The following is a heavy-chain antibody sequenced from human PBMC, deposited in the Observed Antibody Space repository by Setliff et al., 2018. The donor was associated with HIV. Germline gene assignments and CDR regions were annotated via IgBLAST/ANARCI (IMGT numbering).Heavy chain of an antibody. CDR2: LYPTGTT. Sequence: SSETLSLTCSVSGGSISNPTYHWSWIRQPAGKGLEWIGRLYPTGTTNYNPSLKSRVSISLDTSKNQFSLRLSSVTATDTAVYYCARAGCGELFPEVFDYWGQGALVTVSS. CDR3: ARAGCGELFPEVFDY. CDR1: GGSISNPTYH. V-gene: IGHV4-61*02. J-gene: IGHJ4*02. D-gene: IGHD3-10*01.